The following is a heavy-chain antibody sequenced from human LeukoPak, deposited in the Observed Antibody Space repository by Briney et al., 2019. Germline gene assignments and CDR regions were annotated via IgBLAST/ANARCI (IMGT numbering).Heavy chain of an antibody. V-gene: IGHV4-59*08. Sequence: SETLSLTCSVFADSMNNYYWTWIRQPPGKGLEWIGHIYYTGSTNYNPSLKSRVTISVDTSNNQLSLRLTSVTAADTAVYYCARRGGNFVTFDYWGQGNLVTVSS. CDR1: ADSMNNYY. CDR3: ARRGGNFVTFDY. CDR2: IYYTGST. J-gene: IGHJ4*02. D-gene: IGHD4-23*01.